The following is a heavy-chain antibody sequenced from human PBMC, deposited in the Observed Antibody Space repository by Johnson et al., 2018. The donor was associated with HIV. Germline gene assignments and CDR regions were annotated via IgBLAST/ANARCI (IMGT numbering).Heavy chain of an antibody. Sequence: VQLVESGGGVVQPGRSLRLSCAASGFTVSSNYMSWVRQAPGKGLEWVSVIYSGGNTYYADSVKGRFTISRDNSKNTLYLQRNSLRCEDTAVYYCAKEGRYGAFPLWFDIWGQGTMVTVSS. CDR3: AKEGRYGAFPLWFDI. CDR1: GFTVSSNY. V-gene: IGHV3-66*01. D-gene: IGHD1-14*01. J-gene: IGHJ3*02. CDR2: IYSGGNT.